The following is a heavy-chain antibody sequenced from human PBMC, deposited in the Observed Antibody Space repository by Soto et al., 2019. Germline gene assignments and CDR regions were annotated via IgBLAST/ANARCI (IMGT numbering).Heavy chain of an antibody. CDR1: GFSLSTSGVG. D-gene: IGHD1-26*01. J-gene: IGHJ4*02. V-gene: IGHV2-5*02. CDR2: IYWDDDK. Sequence: QITLKESGPTLVKPTQTLTLTGTFSGFSLSTSGVGVGWIRQPPGKALEWLALIYWDDDKRYSPSLKSRLTITKDTSKNQVVLTMTNMDPVDTATYYCAHRRSKRIVGEGGGFDYWGQGTLVTVSS. CDR3: AHRRSKRIVGEGGGFDY.